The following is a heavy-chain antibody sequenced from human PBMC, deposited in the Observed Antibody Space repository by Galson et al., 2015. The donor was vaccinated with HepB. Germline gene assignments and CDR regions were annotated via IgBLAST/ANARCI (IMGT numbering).Heavy chain of an antibody. D-gene: IGHD3-22*01. J-gene: IGHJ5*02. CDR2: IDPSDSYT. Sequence: QSGAEVKKPGESLRISCKGSGYSFTSYWISWVRQMPGKGLEWMGRIDPSDSYTNYSPSFQGHVTISADKSISTAYLQWSSLKASDTAMYYCASVNYDSSGYYWGGFDPWGQGTRVTVSS. CDR3: ASVNYDSSGYYWGGFDP. CDR1: GYSFTSYW. V-gene: IGHV5-10-1*01.